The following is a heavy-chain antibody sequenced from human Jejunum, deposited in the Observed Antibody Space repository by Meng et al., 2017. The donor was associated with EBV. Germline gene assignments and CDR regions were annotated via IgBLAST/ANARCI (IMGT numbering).Heavy chain of an antibody. CDR1: GFTFGNSW. D-gene: IGHD3/OR15-3a*01. V-gene: IGHV3-74*01. J-gene: IGHJ4*02. CDR2: IDNDGSTT. CDR3: VRGGLGPWY. Sequence: EVQLVEAGGGLVPTGGSVRLSCAASGFTFGNSWMHGLRQAPGKGLVWVSHIDNDGSTTNYAGSVKGRFTISRDNAKNTLSLQMNSLRVEDTAVYYCVRGGLGPWYWGQGTLVT.